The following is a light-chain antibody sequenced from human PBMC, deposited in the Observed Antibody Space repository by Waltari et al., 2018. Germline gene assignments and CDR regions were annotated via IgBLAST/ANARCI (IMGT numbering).Light chain of an antibody. CDR2: WAS. CDR1: QSLLYTSDNKNY. J-gene: IGKJ1*01. Sequence: DIVMTQSPDSLAVSLGERATINCKSNQSLLYTSDNKNYLAWYQQKPGQPPKLLIYWASTRESGVPGRFSGSGSGTDFTLTISSLQAADVAVYYCQQYYGTPRTFGQGTKVEIK. V-gene: IGKV4-1*01. CDR3: QQYYGTPRT.